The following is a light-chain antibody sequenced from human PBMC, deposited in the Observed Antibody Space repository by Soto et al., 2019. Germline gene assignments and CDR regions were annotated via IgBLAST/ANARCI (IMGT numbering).Light chain of an antibody. CDR1: QTINSW. V-gene: IGKV1-5*03. Sequence: DIPMTQSPSTLSASVGDRVTISCRASQTINSWLAWYQQKPGQAPKLLIYKASGLDSGVPSRFSGSGSGTDFTLTISSLQPDDFATYYCQQYSIYPLTFGGGTKLEI. J-gene: IGKJ4*01. CDR3: QQYSIYPLT. CDR2: KAS.